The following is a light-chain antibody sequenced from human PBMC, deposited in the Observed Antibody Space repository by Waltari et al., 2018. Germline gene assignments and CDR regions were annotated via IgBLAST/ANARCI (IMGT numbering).Light chain of an antibody. V-gene: IGKV3-15*01. Sequence: MTQSPSSVSASVGDRVTITCRASQGISSWLAWYQQKPGQAPRLLIFGTSTRATGIPARFSGSGSGTDYTLTISSLQSEDFAVYYCQQYNNWPETFGQGTKVEIK. CDR1: QGISSW. J-gene: IGKJ1*01. CDR3: QQYNNWPET. CDR2: GTS.